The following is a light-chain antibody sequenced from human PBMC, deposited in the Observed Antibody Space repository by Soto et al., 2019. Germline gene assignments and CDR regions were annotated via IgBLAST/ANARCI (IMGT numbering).Light chain of an antibody. J-gene: IGKJ1*01. CDR1: QSIKNY. V-gene: IGKV1-39*01. CDR2: AAS. CDR3: QQSYTTTIT. Sequence: DIQMTQSPSSLSASVGDRVTITCRASQSIKNYLNWYQQKPGKAPKIMIYAASSLQSGVPSRFSGSGSGTDCTLTISSLQPEDVETDDCQQSYTTTITFGQGTKVDIK.